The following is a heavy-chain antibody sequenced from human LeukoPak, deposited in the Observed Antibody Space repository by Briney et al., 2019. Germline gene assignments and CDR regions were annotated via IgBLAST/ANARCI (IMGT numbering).Heavy chain of an antibody. J-gene: IGHJ4*02. V-gene: IGHV3-13*01. CDR3: ARVWGGQGRSWGPLDC. Sequence: GGSLRLSCAASGFTFKNYDFHWVRQVAGKGLEWVAGISTVADTLYPDSVMGRCTISRENAKNSFYLQMNRLRAGDTAVYEGARVWGGQGRSWGPLDCWGQGILVTVSS. D-gene: IGHD3-16*01. CDR2: ISTVADT. CDR1: GFTFKNYD.